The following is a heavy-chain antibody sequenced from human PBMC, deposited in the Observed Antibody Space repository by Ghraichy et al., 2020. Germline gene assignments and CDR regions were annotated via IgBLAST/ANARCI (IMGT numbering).Heavy chain of an antibody. CDR3: ARSKWGSSPYYYYYGMDV. D-gene: IGHD6-6*01. CDR2: INSDGSST. J-gene: IGHJ6*02. V-gene: IGHV3-74*01. CDR1: GFTFSSYW. Sequence: GGSLRLSCATSGFTFSSYWMHWVRQPPGKGLVWVSRINSDGSSTSYADSVKGRFTISRDNAKNTLYLQMNSLRAEDTAVYYCARSKWGSSPYYYYYGMDVWGQGTTVTVSS.